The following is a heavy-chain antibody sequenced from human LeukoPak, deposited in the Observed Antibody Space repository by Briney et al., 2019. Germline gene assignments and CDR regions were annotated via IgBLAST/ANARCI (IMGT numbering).Heavy chain of an antibody. CDR1: GFTFRDAW. CDR3: ARDTSPSIGVVGYDALDI. V-gene: IGHV3-7*01. CDR2: INLDGSEK. J-gene: IGHJ3*02. D-gene: IGHD6-13*01. Sequence: GGSLRLSCAASGFTFRDAWMTWVRQAPGKGLEWVANINLDGSEKHYMDSVKGRFTISRDNAKNSLYLQMNSLRAEDTAVYYCARDTSPSIGVVGYDALDIWGQGTMVTVSS.